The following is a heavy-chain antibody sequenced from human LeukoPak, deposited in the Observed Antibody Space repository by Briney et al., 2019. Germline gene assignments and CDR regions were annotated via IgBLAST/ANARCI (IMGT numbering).Heavy chain of an antibody. CDR3: ARYRNLLAAAKGFDY. Sequence: GASVKVSCKASGYTFTSYGISWVRQAPGQGLEWMGWISAYNGNTNYAQKLQGRVTMTTDTSTSTAYMELRSLRSDDTAVYYCARYRNLLAAAKGFDYWGQGTLVTVSS. CDR2: ISAYNGNT. V-gene: IGHV1-18*01. D-gene: IGHD6-13*01. J-gene: IGHJ4*02. CDR1: GYTFTSYG.